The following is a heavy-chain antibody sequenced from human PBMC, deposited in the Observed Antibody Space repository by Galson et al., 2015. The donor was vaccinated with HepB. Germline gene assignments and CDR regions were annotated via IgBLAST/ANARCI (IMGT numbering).Heavy chain of an antibody. D-gene: IGHD5-24*01. J-gene: IGHJ4*02. CDR2: ISFNASKK. Sequence: SLRLSCAGSGFNFNSHGMHWVRQAPDKGLEWVAVISFNASKKHYADSVKGRFTISRDNSKNTVYLEMKSLRMEDTALYYCAKDHGGPNDYWGQGTLVTVSS. V-gene: IGHV3-30*18. CDR1: GFNFNSHG. CDR3: AKDHGGPNDY.